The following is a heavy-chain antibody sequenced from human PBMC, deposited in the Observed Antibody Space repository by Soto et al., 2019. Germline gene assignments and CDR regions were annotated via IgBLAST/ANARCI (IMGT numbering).Heavy chain of an antibody. CDR1: GFTFSRYS. CDR3: ARANYYDSSGYYSPYGMDV. J-gene: IGHJ6*02. CDR2: ISSSSSTI. Sequence: GGSLRLSCAASGFTFSRYSMNWVRQAQGKGLEWVSYISSSSSTIYYADSVKGPFTISRDNAKNSLYLQMNSLRDEDTAVYYYARANYYDSSGYYSPYGMDVWGQGTTVTVSS. D-gene: IGHD3-22*01. V-gene: IGHV3-48*02.